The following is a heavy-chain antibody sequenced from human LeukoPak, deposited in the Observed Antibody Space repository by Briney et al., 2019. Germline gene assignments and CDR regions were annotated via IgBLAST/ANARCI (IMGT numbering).Heavy chain of an antibody. J-gene: IGHJ6*02. Sequence: GGSLRLSCAASGFTFSDHYMDWVRQAPGKGLEWVSSISGSTTYIYYADSVKGRFTISRDNANNSLYLQMNSLRAEDTAVYYCAAQAGTGPYYYYGLDVWGQGTTVTVSS. CDR1: GFTFSDHY. V-gene: IGHV3-21*01. CDR2: ISGSTTYI. CDR3: AAQAGTGPYYYYGLDV. D-gene: IGHD6-19*01.